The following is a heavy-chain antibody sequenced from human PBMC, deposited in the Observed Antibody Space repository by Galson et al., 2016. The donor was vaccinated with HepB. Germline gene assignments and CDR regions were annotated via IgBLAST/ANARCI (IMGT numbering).Heavy chain of an antibody. Sequence: SLRLSCAVSGFSFSTYGMSWVRQAPGKGLEWISAIRGSGGVTHYADSVRGRFTISRDHSKRTLFLHMSSLTVEDTAVYYCAKDISEVPAALPFDSWGQGTLVIVSS. CDR1: GFSFSTYG. CDR3: AKDISEVPAALPFDS. D-gene: IGHD2-2*01. CDR2: IRGSGGVT. V-gene: IGHV3-23*01. J-gene: IGHJ4*02.